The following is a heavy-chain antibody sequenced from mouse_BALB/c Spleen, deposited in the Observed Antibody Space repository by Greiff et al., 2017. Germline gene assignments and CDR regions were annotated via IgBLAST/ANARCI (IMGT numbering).Heavy chain of an antibody. Sequence: VQRVESGPGLVAPSQSLSITCTVSGFSLTSYDISWIRQPPGKGLEWLGVIWTGGGTTYNSAFMSRLSISKDNSKSQVFLKMNSLQTDDTAIYYCVRGGYGSAYWGQGTLVTVSA. CDR3: VRGGYGSAY. V-gene: IGHV2-9-2*01. J-gene: IGHJ3*01. D-gene: IGHD1-2*01. CDR1: GFSLTSYD. CDR2: IWTGGGT.